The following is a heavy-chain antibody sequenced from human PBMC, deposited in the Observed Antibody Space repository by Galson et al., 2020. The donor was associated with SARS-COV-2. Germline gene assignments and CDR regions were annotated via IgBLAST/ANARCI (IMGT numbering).Heavy chain of an antibody. CDR3: ARGYGSGSYLDY. Sequence: SVKVSCKASGGTFSRYAIRWVRQAPGQGLEWMGGIIPNFGTAIYAQKFQGRITIIADESTNTAYMELSSLRSEDTAVYYCARGYGSGSYLDYWGQGTLVAGSS. D-gene: IGHD3-10*01. V-gene: IGHV1-69*13. CDR1: GGTFSRYA. J-gene: IGHJ4*02. CDR2: IIPNFGTA.